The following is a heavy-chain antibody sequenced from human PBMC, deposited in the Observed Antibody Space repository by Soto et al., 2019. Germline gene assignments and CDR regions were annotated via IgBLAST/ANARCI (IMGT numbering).Heavy chain of an antibody. CDR3: ARSPRGGIVVVPAAFAYPNWFDP. D-gene: IGHD2-2*01. CDR2: IYYSGST. Sequence: SETLSLTCTVSGGSISSSSYYWGWIRQPPGKGLEWIGSIYYSGSTYYNPSLKSRVTISVDTSKNQFSLKLSSVTAADTAVYYCARSPRGGIVVVPAAFAYPNWFDPWGQGTLVTVSS. CDR1: GGSISSSSYY. V-gene: IGHV4-39*01. J-gene: IGHJ5*02.